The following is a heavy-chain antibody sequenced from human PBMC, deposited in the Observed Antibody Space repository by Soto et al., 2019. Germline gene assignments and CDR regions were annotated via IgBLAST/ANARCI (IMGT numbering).Heavy chain of an antibody. CDR3: ATTTVNAFDI. Sequence: PVKVTCKASGGTLSSYAISWVRQAPGQGLEWMGGIIPIFGTANYAQKFQGRVTITADESTSTAYMELSSLRSEDAAVYYCATTTVNAFDIWGQGTMVTVSS. J-gene: IGHJ3*02. CDR2: IIPIFGTA. D-gene: IGHD4-17*01. V-gene: IGHV1-69*13. CDR1: GGTLSSYA.